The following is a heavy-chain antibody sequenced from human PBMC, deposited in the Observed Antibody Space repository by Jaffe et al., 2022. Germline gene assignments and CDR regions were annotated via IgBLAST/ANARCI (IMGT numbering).Heavy chain of an antibody. CDR1: GFTFSSYS. D-gene: IGHD4-17*01. Sequence: EVQLVESGGGLVQPGGSLRLSCAASGFTFSSYSMNWVRQAPGKGLEWVSYISSSSSTIYYADSVKGRFTISRDNAKNSLYLQMNSLRAEDTAVYYCARDIADRNDYGDYGGVYYYYYMDVWGKGTTVTVSS. CDR2: ISSSSSTI. CDR3: ARDIADRNDYGDYGGVYYYYYMDV. J-gene: IGHJ6*03. V-gene: IGHV3-48*01.